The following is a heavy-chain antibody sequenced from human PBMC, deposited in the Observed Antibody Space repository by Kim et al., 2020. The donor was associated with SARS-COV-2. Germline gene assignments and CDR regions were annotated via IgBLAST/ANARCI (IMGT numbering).Heavy chain of an antibody. CDR1: GFTFDDYA. V-gene: IGHV3-43*02. CDR3: AKEHSHVLLWVGDHMEAFET. J-gene: IGHJ3*02. D-gene: IGHD3-10*01. CDR2: ISGDGGST. Sequence: GGSLRLSCAASGFTFDDYAMHWVRQAPGKGLEWVSLISGDGGSTYYADSVKGRFTISRDNSKNSLYLQMNSLRTEDTALYYCAKEHSHVLLWVGDHMEAFETWGEGAMVSVS.